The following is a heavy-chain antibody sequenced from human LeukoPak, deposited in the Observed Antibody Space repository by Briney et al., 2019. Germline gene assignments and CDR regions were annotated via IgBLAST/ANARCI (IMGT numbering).Heavy chain of an antibody. Sequence: ASVKVSCKASGYTFTGYYMHWARQAPGQGLEWMGWINPNSGGTNYAQKFQGRVTMTRDTSISTAYMELSRLRSDDTAVYYCAREGSSSWYSSGSYWGQGTLVTVSS. CDR1: GYTFTGYY. J-gene: IGHJ4*02. CDR3: AREGSSSWYSSGSY. CDR2: INPNSGGT. V-gene: IGHV1-2*02. D-gene: IGHD6-13*01.